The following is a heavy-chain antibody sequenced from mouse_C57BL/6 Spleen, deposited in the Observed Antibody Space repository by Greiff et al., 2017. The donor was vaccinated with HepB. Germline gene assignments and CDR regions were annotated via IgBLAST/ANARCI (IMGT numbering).Heavy chain of an antibody. V-gene: IGHV1-9*01. Sequence: QVQLQQSGAELMKPGASVKLSCKATGYTFTGYWIEWVKQRPGHGLEWIGEILPGSGSTNYNEKFKGKATFTADTSSNTAYMQLSSLTTEDSAIYYCGRAVVAGDWFAYWGQGTLVTVSA. CDR2: ILPGSGST. CDR3: GRAVVAGDWFAY. CDR1: GYTFTGYW. J-gene: IGHJ3*01. D-gene: IGHD1-1*01.